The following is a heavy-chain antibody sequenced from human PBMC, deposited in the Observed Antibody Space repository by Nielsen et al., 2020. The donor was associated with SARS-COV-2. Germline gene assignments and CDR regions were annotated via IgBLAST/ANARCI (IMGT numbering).Heavy chain of an antibody. V-gene: IGHV3-66*01. Sequence: GESLKISCGASGFTISSSFMSWVRQAAGKGLDWASVIYTDGSNSHVDYVKGRLTISCDNSKNTLYLQMNSLRAEDTAVYYCARDNWGRMDVWGQVTTVTVS. CDR3: ARDNWGRMDV. CDR1: GFTISSSF. CDR2: IYTDGSN. J-gene: IGHJ6*02. D-gene: IGHD7-27*01.